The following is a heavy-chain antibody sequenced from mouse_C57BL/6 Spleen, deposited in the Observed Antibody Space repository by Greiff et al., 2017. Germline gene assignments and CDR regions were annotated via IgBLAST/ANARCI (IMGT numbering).Heavy chain of an antibody. J-gene: IGHJ2*01. CDR3: ARGSYGNYYFDY. D-gene: IGHD2-1*01. Sequence: VKLMESGPELVKPGASVKISCKASGYAFSSSWMNWVKQRPGKGLEWIGRIYPGDGDTNYNGKFKGKATLTADKSSSTAYMQLSSLTSEDSAVYFCARGSYGNYYFDYWGQGTTLTVSS. CDR1: GYAFSSSW. CDR2: IYPGDGDT. V-gene: IGHV1-82*01.